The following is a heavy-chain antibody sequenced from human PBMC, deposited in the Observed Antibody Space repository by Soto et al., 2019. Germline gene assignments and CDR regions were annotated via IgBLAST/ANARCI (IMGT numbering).Heavy chain of an antibody. J-gene: IGHJ6*02. Sequence: GASVKVSCKASGGTFSSYAISWVRQAPGQGLEWMGGIIPIFGTANYAQKFQGRVTITADESTSTAYMELSSLRSEDTAVYYCARDLLDLGVVPAAIPSYYYYGMDVWGQGTTVTVSS. D-gene: IGHD2-2*01. CDR2: IIPIFGTA. CDR1: GGTFSSYA. V-gene: IGHV1-69*13. CDR3: ARDLLDLGVVPAAIPSYYYYGMDV.